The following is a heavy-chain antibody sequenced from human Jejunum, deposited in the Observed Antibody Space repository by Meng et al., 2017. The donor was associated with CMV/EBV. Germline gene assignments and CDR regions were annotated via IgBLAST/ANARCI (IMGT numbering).Heavy chain of an antibody. CDR1: DSITNSY. V-gene: IGHV4-59*01. D-gene: IGHD3-9*01. CDR3: ARGSYLDWLFETYFDP. Sequence: DSITNSYWSWFRQPPGKGLEWSGYIYYSGATNYSPTLRRRVTISVDTSKNPFSLQLTSVTAAVTAFYSCARGSYLDWLFETYFDPWGQGTLVTVSS. CDR2: IYYSGAT. J-gene: IGHJ5*02.